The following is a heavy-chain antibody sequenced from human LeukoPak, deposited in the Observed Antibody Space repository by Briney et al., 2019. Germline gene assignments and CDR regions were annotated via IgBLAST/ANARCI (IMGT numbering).Heavy chain of an antibody. Sequence: PSETLSLTCTVSGGSISSYYWSWIRQPPGKGLEWIGYIYTSGSTNYNPSLKSRVTISVDTSKNQFSLKLSSVTAADTAVYYCARRAQRSNWFDPWGQGTLVTVSS. D-gene: IGHD5-18*01. J-gene: IGHJ5*02. CDR2: IYTSGST. CDR3: ARRAQRSNWFDP. V-gene: IGHV4-4*09. CDR1: GGSISSYY.